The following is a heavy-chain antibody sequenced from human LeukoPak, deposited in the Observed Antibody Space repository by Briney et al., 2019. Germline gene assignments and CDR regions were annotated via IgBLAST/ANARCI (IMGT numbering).Heavy chain of an antibody. CDR3: ARADGGAVAGPVDY. J-gene: IGHJ4*02. V-gene: IGHV4-34*01. CDR1: GGSFSGYY. CDR2: INHSGST. D-gene: IGHD6-19*01. Sequence: SETLSLTCAVYGGSFSGYYWSWIRQPPGKGLEWIGEINHSGSTNYNPSLKSRLTISVDTSKNQFSLKLSSVTAADTAVYYCARADGGAVAGPVDYWGQGTLVTVSS.